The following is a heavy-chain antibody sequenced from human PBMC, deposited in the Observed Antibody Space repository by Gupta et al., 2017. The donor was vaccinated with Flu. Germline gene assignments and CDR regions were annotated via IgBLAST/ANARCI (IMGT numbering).Heavy chain of an antibody. D-gene: IGHD1-26*01. CDR2: IRSKANGGQT. CDR3: SIARGGWELNDY. V-gene: IGHV3-49*04. J-gene: IGHJ4*01. CDR1: GDLT. Sequence: GDLTMGWVRQAPGKGLEWVGFIRSKANGGQTEYAAAVKGRFTFSREFSRSIAYLKRNSRKTKATALYYCSIARGGWELNDYWGPGSLVTVSA.